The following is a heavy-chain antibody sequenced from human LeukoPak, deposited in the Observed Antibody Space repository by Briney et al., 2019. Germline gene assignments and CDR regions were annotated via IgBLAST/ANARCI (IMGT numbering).Heavy chain of an antibody. D-gene: IGHD6-19*01. V-gene: IGHV4-30-2*01. J-gene: IGHJ4*02. CDR1: GDSISSGGYY. CDR2: IYHGGST. CDR3: ARHPSAMAAPGY. Sequence: PSETLSLTCTVSGDSISSGGYYWSWIRQPPGKGLEWIGYIYHGGSTHYNASLKSRVTISVDRSKNQFSLKLSSVTAADTAVYFCARHPSAMAAPGYWGQGTLVTVSS.